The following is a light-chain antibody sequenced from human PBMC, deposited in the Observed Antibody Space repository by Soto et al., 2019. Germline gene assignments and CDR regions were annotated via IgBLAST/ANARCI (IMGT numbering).Light chain of an antibody. V-gene: IGKV3-11*01. CDR1: QSVNSY. Sequence: EIVLTQSPATLSLSPGERATLSCRASQSVNSYLAWYQQKPGQAPRLLIYDASNRATGIPARFSGSGSGTXXXLTISGLEPEDFAVYFCQQRSNWPLTFGGGTKVEIK. CDR2: DAS. J-gene: IGKJ4*01. CDR3: QQRSNWPLT.